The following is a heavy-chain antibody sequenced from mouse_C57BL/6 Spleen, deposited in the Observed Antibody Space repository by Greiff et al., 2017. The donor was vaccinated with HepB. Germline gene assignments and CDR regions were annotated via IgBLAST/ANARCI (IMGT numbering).Heavy chain of an antibody. D-gene: IGHD1-1*01. J-gene: IGHJ4*01. CDR2: ISSGGSYT. Sequence: EVHLVESGGDLVKPGGSLKLSCAASGFTFSSYGMSLVRQTPDTRLEWVATISSGGSYTYYPDSVKGRFTISRDNAKNTLYLQMSSLKSEDTAMYYCARHEGYGSSYDYAMDYWGQGTSVTVSS. CDR1: GFTFSSYG. V-gene: IGHV5-6*01. CDR3: ARHEGYGSSYDYAMDY.